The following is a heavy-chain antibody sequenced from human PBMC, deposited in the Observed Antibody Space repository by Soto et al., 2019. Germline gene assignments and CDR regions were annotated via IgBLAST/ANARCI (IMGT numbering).Heavy chain of an antibody. CDR3: ATYTVTTDLFDY. CDR2: IYYSGST. J-gene: IGHJ4*02. D-gene: IGHD4-17*01. CDR1: GGSISSSSYY. Sequence: QLQLQESGPGLVKPSETLSLTCTVSGGSISSSSYYWGWIRQPPGKGLEWIGSIYYSGSTYYNPSLKSRVTISVDTSKNQFSLKLSSVTAADTAVYYCATYTVTTDLFDYWGQGTLVTVSS. V-gene: IGHV4-39*01.